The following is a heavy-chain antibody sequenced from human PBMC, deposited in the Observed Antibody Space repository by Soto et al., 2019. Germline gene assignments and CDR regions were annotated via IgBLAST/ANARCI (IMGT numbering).Heavy chain of an antibody. CDR2: IGHDGNLT. J-gene: IGHJ4*02. D-gene: IGHD3-16*01. CDR1: GFTFRNYA. Sequence: QVQLVETGGGVVQPGRSLRLSCVASGFTFRNYAMFWVRQPPGKGLEWVAYIGHDGNLTLYADSVKGRFTISRDNSKNTVDLQMSRLRLDDTGSYYCARDGSMTFSGRDDNWGQGTLVTVS. V-gene: IGHV3-33*08. CDR3: ARDGSMTFSGRDDN.